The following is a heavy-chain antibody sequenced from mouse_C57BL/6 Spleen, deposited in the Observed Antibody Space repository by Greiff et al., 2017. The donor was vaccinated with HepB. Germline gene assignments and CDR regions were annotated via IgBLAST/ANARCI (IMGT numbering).Heavy chain of an antibody. Sequence: QVQLKQSGAELVKPGASVKISCKASGYAFSSYWMNWVKQRPGKGLEWIGQIYPGDGDTNYNGKFKGKATLTADKSSSTAYMQLSSLTSEDSAVYFCARSGLITTVVAYYFDYWGQGTTLTVSS. J-gene: IGHJ2*01. CDR1: GYAFSSYW. D-gene: IGHD1-1*01. V-gene: IGHV1-80*01. CDR2: IYPGDGDT. CDR3: ARSGLITTVVAYYFDY.